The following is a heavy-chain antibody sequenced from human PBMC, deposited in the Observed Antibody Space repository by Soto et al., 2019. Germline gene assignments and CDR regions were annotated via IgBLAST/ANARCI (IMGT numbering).Heavy chain of an antibody. CDR1: GGTFSSYT. Sequence: ASVKVSCKASGGTFSSYTISWVRQAPGQGLEWMGRIIPILGIANYAQKFQGRVTITADKSTSTAYMELSSLRSEDTAVYYCARARRSGYDYLDYWGQGTPVTVSS. J-gene: IGHJ4*02. V-gene: IGHV1-69*02. CDR3: ARARRSGYDYLDY. CDR2: IIPILGIA. D-gene: IGHD5-12*01.